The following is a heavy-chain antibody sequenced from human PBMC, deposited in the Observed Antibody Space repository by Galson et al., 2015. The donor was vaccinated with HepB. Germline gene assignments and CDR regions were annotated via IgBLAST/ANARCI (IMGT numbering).Heavy chain of an antibody. CDR3: AKDGSGYYYAYIDY. CDR1: GFTFSSYG. D-gene: IGHD3-22*01. J-gene: IGHJ4*02. Sequence: SLRLFCAASGFTFSSYGMHWVRQAPGKGLEWVAFIRYDGSNKYYADSVKGRFTISRDNSKNTLYLQMNSLRAEDTAVYYCAKDGSGYYYAYIDYWGQGTLVTVSS. V-gene: IGHV3-30*02. CDR2: IRYDGSNK.